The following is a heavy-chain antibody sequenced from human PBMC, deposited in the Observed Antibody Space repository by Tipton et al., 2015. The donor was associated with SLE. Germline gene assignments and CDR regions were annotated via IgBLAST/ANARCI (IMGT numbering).Heavy chain of an antibody. V-gene: IGHV3-23*01. CDR2: ISSGDGATT. J-gene: IGHJ6*02. CDR3: AKGGDHYYYYGMDV. CDR1: GFTFSNYA. Sequence: GSLRLSCVGSGFTFSNYAMTWVRQGPGKGLEWVSVISSGDGATTFYADSVKGRFTISRENSKNTLYLQMNSLRAEDTAVYYCAKGGDHYYYYGMDVWGQGTTVTVSS. D-gene: IGHD3-10*01.